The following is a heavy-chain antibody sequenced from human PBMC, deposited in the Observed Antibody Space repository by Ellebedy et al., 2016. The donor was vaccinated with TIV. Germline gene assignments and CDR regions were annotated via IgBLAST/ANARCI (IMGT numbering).Heavy chain of an antibody. V-gene: IGHV3-30*18. D-gene: IGHD2-8*01. J-gene: IGHJ4*02. CDR2: TSFDGTNT. CDR3: AKWFKEGFGTTGACAYYDS. Sequence: GESLKISXLASGFIFSDYGMHWVRQAPGKGLEWVAMTSFDGTNTYYAESVRGRFTISRDNSRNTLFLHLDNLRTEDTAVYYCAKWFKEGFGTTGACAYYDSWGQGARVTVSS. CDR1: GFIFSDYG.